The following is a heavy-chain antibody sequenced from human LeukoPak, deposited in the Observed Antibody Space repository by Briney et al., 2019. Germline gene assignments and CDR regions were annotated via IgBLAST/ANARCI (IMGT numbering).Heavy chain of an antibody. CDR1: GGSFSGYY. CDR3: ARSYRYSNHFDY. V-gene: IGHV4-34*01. D-gene: IGHD4-11*01. J-gene: IGHJ4*02. CDR2: INHSGST. Sequence: SETLSLTCAVYGGSFSGYYWSCIRQPPGKGLEWIGEINHSGSTNYNPSLKSRVTISVDTSKNQFSLKLSSVTAADTAVYYCARSYRYSNHFDYWGQGTLVTVSS.